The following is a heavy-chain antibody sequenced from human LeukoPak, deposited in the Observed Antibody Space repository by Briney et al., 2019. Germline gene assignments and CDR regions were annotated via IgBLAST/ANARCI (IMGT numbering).Heavy chain of an antibody. V-gene: IGHV4-39*07. J-gene: IGHJ3*02. D-gene: IGHD2-15*01. CDR3: ARDQSGGGGLNAFGI. CDR2: IYDNGGT. CDR1: GGSISNSGYY. Sequence: SETLSLTCTVSGGSISNSGYYWGWIRQPPRKGLQWIGSIYDNGGTYQNSSLRSRVTISLDTSKNQFSLKLNSVTAADTAVYYCARDQSGGGGLNAFGIWGQGTMVTVSS.